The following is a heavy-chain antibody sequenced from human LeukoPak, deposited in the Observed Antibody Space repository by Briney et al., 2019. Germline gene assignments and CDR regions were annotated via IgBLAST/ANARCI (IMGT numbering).Heavy chain of an antibody. CDR3: ARDGGGLVVVPAGYGMDV. CDR1: GFTFSNHA. V-gene: IGHV3-30*03. Sequence: GGSLRLSCAASGFTFSNHAIHWVRQAPGKGLEWVAVISYDGSNKYYADSVKGRFTISRDNSKNTLYLQMNSLRAEDTAVYYCARDGGGLVVVPAGYGMDVWGQGTTVTVSS. J-gene: IGHJ6*02. D-gene: IGHD2-2*01. CDR2: ISYDGSNK.